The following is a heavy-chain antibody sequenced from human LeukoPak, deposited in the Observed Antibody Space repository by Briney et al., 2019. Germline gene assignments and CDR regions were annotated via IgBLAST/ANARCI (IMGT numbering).Heavy chain of an antibody. J-gene: IGHJ4*02. Sequence: HAGGSLRLSCAASGFTFSSYGMNWVRQAPGKVLEWVSAIFGSGGSTYYADSVKGRFTISRDNSKNTLYLQMNSLRAGDTAVYYCARSGLSRFGFWGQGTLVTVSS. CDR3: ARSGLSRFGF. D-gene: IGHD2/OR15-2a*01. V-gene: IGHV3-23*01. CDR2: IFGSGGST. CDR1: GFTFSSYG.